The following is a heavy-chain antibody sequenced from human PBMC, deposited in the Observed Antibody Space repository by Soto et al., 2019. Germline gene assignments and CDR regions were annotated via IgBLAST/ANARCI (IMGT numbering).Heavy chain of an antibody. D-gene: IGHD6-6*01. CDR3: ARGRVYSSSSGSYYFDY. CDR1: GGSISSGDYY. Sequence: QVQLQESGPGLVKPSQTLSLTCTVSGGSISSGDYYWSWIRQPPGKGLELIGYIYFSGSTYYNPSLKSRVTISVDTSKNQFSLKLSSVTAADTAVYYCARGRVYSSSSGSYYFDYWGQGTLVTVSS. CDR2: IYFSGST. J-gene: IGHJ4*02. V-gene: IGHV4-30-4*01.